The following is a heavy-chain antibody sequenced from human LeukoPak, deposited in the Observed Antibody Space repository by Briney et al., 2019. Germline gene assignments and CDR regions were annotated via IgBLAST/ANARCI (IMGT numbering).Heavy chain of an antibody. CDR2: INHSGST. CDR3: ASSSPSSDSSGYCFDY. D-gene: IGHD3-22*01. V-gene: IGHV4-34*01. CDR1: GGSFSGYY. Sequence: SETLSLTCAVYGGSFSGYYWSWIRQPPGKGLEWIGEINHSGSTNYNPSLKSRVTISVDTSKNQFSLKLSSVTAADTAVYYCASSSPSSDSSGYCFDYWGQGTLATVSS. J-gene: IGHJ4*02.